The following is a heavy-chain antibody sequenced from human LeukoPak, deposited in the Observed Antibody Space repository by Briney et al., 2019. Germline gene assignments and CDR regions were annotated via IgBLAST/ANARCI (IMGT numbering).Heavy chain of an antibody. D-gene: IGHD1-26*01. Sequence: GGSLRLSCAPSRFTFTNARMKWVPQAPRKGLGWVGRIKTKTDDGATNYYAPVKARFTISRDDSKTTLYLQMNGLKTEDTAIYYCTTYVGATAYWGQGTLVTVSS. V-gene: IGHV3-15*01. J-gene: IGHJ4*02. CDR1: RFTFTNAR. CDR3: TTYVGATAY. CDR2: IKTKTDDGAT.